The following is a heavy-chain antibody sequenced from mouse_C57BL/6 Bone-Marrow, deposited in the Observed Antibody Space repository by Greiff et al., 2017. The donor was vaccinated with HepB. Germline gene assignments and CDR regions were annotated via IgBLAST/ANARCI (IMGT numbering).Heavy chain of an antibody. CDR2: INPGSGGT. V-gene: IGHV1-54*01. Sequence: VQLQQSGAELVRPGTSVKVSCKASGYAFTNYLIEWVKQRPGQGLEWIGVINPGSGGTNYNEKFKGKATLTADKSASTAYMQLSSLTSEDSAVYFCARSGTGTGHYFDYGGQGTTLTVSS. D-gene: IGHD4-1*01. J-gene: IGHJ2*01. CDR1: GYAFTNYL. CDR3: ARSGTGTGHYFDY.